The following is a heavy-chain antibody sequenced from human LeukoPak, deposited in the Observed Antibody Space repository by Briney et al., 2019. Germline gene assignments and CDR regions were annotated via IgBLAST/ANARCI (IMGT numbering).Heavy chain of an antibody. CDR2: TYYGSKWYN. CDR3: AREKVVVIKEDAFDI. Sequence: SQTLSLTCAISGDSVSTNIAAWNWIRQSPSRGLEWLGRTYYGSKWYNDYALSVKSRTSINADTSKNQVSLQLNSMTPEDTAVYYCAREKVVVIKEDAFDIWGQGTMVTVSS. V-gene: IGHV6-1*01. CDR1: GDSVSTNIAA. D-gene: IGHD3-22*01. J-gene: IGHJ3*02.